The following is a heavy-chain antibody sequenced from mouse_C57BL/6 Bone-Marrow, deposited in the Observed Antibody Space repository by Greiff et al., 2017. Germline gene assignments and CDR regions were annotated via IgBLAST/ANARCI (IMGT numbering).Heavy chain of an antibody. Sequence: QVQLKQSGPELVKPGASVKISCKVSGYAFRSSWMNWVKQRPGKGLEWIGRIYPGDGDTNYNGKFKGKATLTADKSSSTAYMQLSRLTSGDSAVYFCARGKLIYIYGFYAMDYGGQGTSVTVSS. J-gene: IGHJ4*01. CDR1: GYAFRSSW. V-gene: IGHV1-82*01. CDR2: IYPGDGDT. D-gene: IGHD1-1*01. CDR3: ARGKLIYIYGFYAMDY.